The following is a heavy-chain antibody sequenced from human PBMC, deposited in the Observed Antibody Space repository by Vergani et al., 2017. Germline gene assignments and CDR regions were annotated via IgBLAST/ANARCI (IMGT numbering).Heavy chain of an antibody. V-gene: IGHV3-30*18. Sequence: VQLLESGGGVVQPGRSLRLSCAASGFTFSSYGMHWVRQAPGKGLEWVAVISYDGSNKYYADSVKGRFTISRDNSKNTLYLQMNSLRAEDTAVYYCAKAVVAATLFAFDIWGQGTMVTVSS. CDR1: GFTFSSYG. CDR3: AKAVVAATLFAFDI. J-gene: IGHJ3*02. D-gene: IGHD2-15*01. CDR2: ISYDGSNK.